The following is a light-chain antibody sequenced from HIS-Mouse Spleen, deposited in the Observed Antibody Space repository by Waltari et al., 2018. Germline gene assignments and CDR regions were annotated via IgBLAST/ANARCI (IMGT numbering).Light chain of an antibody. CDR1: SRDVGGNNY. CDR3: SSYAGSNNLV. Sequence: QSALTQPPSASGSPEQSFTISCTGTSRDVGGNNYFSWSQQHPGKAPKLRVYEASKRPSGVPDRFSGSKSGNTASLTVSGLQAEDEADYYCSSYAGSNNLVFGGGTKLTVL. V-gene: IGLV2-8*01. CDR2: EAS. J-gene: IGLJ2*01.